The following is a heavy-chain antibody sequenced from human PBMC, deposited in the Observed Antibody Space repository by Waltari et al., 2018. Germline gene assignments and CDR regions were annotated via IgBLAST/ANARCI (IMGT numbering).Heavy chain of an antibody. J-gene: IGHJ1*01. CDR3: SAGRAV. CDR1: GITFADYS. CDR2: MRASRHGGTR. V-gene: IGHV3-49*02. D-gene: IGHD1-26*01. Sequence: GQLVESGGALIQPGQSLRLSCSASGITFADYSINWVRQAPGKGLELVAFMRASRHGGTREYAASVRDRFIISRDDSNNIAYLEMFSLETEDTGVYYCSAGRAVWGQGTLLTVSS.